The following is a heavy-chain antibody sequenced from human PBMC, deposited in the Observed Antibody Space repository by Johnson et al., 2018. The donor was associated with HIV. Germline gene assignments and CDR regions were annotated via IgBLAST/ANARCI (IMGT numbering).Heavy chain of an antibody. V-gene: IGHV3-30*03. CDR2: ISYDGSNK. D-gene: IGHD4-17*01. CDR3: ARARTTVTILDAFDI. CDR1: GFTFSSYG. Sequence: QVHLVESGGGVVQPGRSLRLSCAASGFTFSSYGMHWVRQAPGKGLEWVAVISYDGSNKYYVDSVKGRFTISRDNSKNTLYLQMGSLRAEDMAVYYCARARTTVTILDAFDIWGQGTMVTVSS. J-gene: IGHJ3*02.